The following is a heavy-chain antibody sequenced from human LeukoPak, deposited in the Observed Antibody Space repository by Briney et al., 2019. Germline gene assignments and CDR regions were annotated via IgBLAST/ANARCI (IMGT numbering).Heavy chain of an antibody. D-gene: IGHD5-24*01. J-gene: IGHJ5*02. Sequence: GGSLRLSCAASGFTFSSYEMNWVRQAPGKGLEWVALVWYDGSIKYYADSVKGRFTISRDNSKNTLFLQMSSLRAEDTAVYYCARGGRDGSNWTPYNWFDPWGQGTLVTVSS. CDR3: ARGGRDGSNWTPYNWFDP. CDR1: GFTFSSYE. CDR2: VWYDGSIK. V-gene: IGHV3-33*08.